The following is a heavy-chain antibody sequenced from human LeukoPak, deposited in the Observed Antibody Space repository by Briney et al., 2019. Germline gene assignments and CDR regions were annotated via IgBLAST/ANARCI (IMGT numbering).Heavy chain of an antibody. J-gene: IGHJ4*02. CDR3: ARAGGASDSSGWYVFDY. V-gene: IGHV1-2*04. D-gene: IGHD6-19*01. CDR2: INPNSGGT. CDR1: GYTFTGYY. Sequence: ASVKASCKASGYTFTGYYLHGVRQAPGQGLEWMGWINPNSGGTNYAQMFQGWVTMTRHTSISTAYMELSRLRSDDTAVYYCARAGGASDSSGWYVFDYWGQGTLVTVSS.